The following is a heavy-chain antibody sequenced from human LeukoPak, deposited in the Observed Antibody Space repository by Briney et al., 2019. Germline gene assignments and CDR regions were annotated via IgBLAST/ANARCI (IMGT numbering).Heavy chain of an antibody. D-gene: IGHD1-26*01. Sequence: GGSLRLSCAASGFTFSSYAMHWVRQAPGKGLEYVSAISSNGGSTYYANSVKGRFTISRDNSKNTLYLQMGSLRAEDMAVYYCARAGWELTGYYFDYWGQGTLVTVSS. J-gene: IGHJ4*02. CDR3: ARAGWELTGYYFDY. CDR1: GFTFSSYA. CDR2: ISSNGGST. V-gene: IGHV3-64*01.